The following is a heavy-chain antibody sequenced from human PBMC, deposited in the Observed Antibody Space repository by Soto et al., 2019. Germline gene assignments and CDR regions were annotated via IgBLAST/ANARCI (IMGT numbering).Heavy chain of an antibody. CDR1: GFSFSTYA. J-gene: IGHJ5*02. CDR2: ISAGGGNT. CDR3: AKHSEYQLLSWFYP. Sequence: EVQLLESGGGFVQPGVSLILSCAASGFSFSTYAMSWVRQAPGKGLEWVSGISAGGGNTYYADSVRGRFTISRDNSKNTLDLQMSSLRAEDTALYYCAKHSEYQLLSWFYPWGQGTLVTVSS. V-gene: IGHV3-23*01. D-gene: IGHD2-2*01.